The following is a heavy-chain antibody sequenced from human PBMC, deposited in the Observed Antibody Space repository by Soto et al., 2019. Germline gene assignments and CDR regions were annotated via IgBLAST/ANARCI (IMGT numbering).Heavy chain of an antibody. V-gene: IGHV1-3*01. CDR1: GYTFTSYA. CDR2: INAGNGNT. CDR3: ARGAANPLYYYYGMDV. D-gene: IGHD2-15*01. J-gene: IGHJ6*02. Sequence: ASVKVSCKASGYTFTSYAMHWVRQAPGQRLEWMGWINAGNGNTKYSQKFQGRVTITRDTSASTAYMELSSLRSEDTAVYYCARGAANPLYYYYGMDVWGQGTTVTVSS.